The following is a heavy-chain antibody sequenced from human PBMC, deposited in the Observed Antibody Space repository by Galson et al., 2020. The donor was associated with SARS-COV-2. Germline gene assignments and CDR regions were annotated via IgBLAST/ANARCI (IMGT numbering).Heavy chain of an antibody. CDR2: ISTYNGNT. J-gene: IGHJ1*01. CDR3: ARDPRGGTGYVQH. CDR1: GYTFTSYG. Sequence: ASVKVSCKASGYTFTSYGISWVRQAPGQGLEWMGWISTYNGNTNYAQKLQDRVTITTDTSTSTAYMELRSLRSDDTAVYYCARDPRGGTGYVQHWGQGTLVTVSS. D-gene: IGHD1-26*01. V-gene: IGHV1-18*01.